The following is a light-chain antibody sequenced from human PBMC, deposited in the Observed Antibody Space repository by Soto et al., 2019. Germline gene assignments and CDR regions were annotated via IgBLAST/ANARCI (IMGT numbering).Light chain of an antibody. CDR1: QSVSSY. Sequence: EIVLTQSPATLSLSPGERATLSCRASQSVSSYLAWYQQKPGQAPRLLIYDASTRAAGIPARFSGSGSGTEFTLTISSLQSEDFAVYYCQQRNSWPPTFTFGQGTRLEIK. CDR2: DAS. CDR3: QQRNSWPPTFT. J-gene: IGKJ5*01. V-gene: IGKV3-11*01.